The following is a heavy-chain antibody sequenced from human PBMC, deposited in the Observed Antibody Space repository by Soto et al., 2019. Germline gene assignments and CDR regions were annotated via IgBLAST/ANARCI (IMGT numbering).Heavy chain of an antibody. CDR3: ARGGSGSGIGYYYYMDV. CDR1: GDSFSAYY. J-gene: IGHJ6*03. CDR2: INHSGST. Sequence: SETLSHTCTVFGDSFSAYYWSWIRQSPGKGLEWIGEINHSGSTIYAPSLKSRVTISVDTSTNQFSLNMSSVTAADTAVYYCARGGSGSGIGYYYYMDVWGKGTTVTVSS. D-gene: IGHD3-10*01. V-gene: IGHV4-34*01.